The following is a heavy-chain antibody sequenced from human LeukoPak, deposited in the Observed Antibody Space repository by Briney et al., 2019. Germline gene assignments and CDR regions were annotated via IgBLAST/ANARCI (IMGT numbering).Heavy chain of an antibody. CDR2: ISDDGSKN. V-gene: IGHV3-30-3*01. J-gene: IGHJ5*02. CDR3: AKDVRLGYCSGGSCYRSSWFDP. CDR1: GFTFSRYA. Sequence: GGSLRLSCAASGFTFSRYAMHWLRQTPGKGLEWVAMISDDGSKNYYADSVKGRFTISRDNSKNTLYLQMNSLRAEDTAVYYCAKDVRLGYCSGGSCYRSSWFDPWGQGTLVTVSS. D-gene: IGHD2-15*01.